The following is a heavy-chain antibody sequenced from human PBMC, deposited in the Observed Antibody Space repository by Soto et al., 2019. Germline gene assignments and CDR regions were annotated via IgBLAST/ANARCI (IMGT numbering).Heavy chain of an antibody. J-gene: IGHJ4*02. CDR2: IYPGDSDT. Sequence: GEPQKISCKGSGYSFTSYWIGWVRQMRGKGLEWMGIIYPGDSDTRYSPSFQGQVTISADKSISTAYLQWSSLKASDTAMYYCARQSLSYYYDSRAHFGYWGQGTLVTVPS. CDR1: GYSFTSYW. CDR3: ARQSLSYYYDSRAHFGY. V-gene: IGHV5-51*01. D-gene: IGHD3-22*01.